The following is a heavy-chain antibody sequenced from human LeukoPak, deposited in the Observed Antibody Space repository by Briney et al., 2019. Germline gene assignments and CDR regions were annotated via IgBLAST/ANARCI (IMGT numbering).Heavy chain of an antibody. CDR3: ARVVGLGAFDI. CDR2: ISSSGSTI. D-gene: IGHD3-10*01. J-gene: IGHJ3*02. V-gene: IGHV3-48*03. Sequence: GGSLRLSCAASGFTFSSYEMNWVRQAPGKGLEWVSYISSSGSTIYYADSVKGRFTISRDNAKNSLYLQMNSLRAEDTAVYYCARVVGLGAFDIRGQGTMVTVSS. CDR1: GFTFSSYE.